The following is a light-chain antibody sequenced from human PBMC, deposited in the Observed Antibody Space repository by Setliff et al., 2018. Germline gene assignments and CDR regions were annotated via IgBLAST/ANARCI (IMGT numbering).Light chain of an antibody. V-gene: IGKV4-1*01. CDR1: QSVFYTSSNQNY. J-gene: IGKJ1*01. Sequence: DFVMTQSPDSLAVSLGERATIDCKSSQSVFYTSSNQNYLAWYQQKRGQPPKLLISWASIRESGVPDRFSGSGSGTHFTLTISSLQAEDVAIYYCQQYYNTHQTFGKGTKVDIK. CDR3: QQYYNTHQT. CDR2: WAS.